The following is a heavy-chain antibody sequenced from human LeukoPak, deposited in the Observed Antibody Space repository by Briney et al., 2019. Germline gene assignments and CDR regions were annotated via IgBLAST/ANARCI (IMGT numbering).Heavy chain of an antibody. CDR3: ARLPNQYSSYDY. V-gene: IGHV1-18*01. CDR2: ISAYNGNT. CDR1: GYTFTSYG. Sequence: GSVKVSCKASGYTFTSYGISWVRQAPGQGLEWMGWISAYNGNTNYAQKLQGRVTMTTDTSTSTAYMELRSLRSDDTAVYYCARLPNQYSSYDYWGQGIPVSLYS. J-gene: IGHJ4*02. D-gene: IGHD6-6*01.